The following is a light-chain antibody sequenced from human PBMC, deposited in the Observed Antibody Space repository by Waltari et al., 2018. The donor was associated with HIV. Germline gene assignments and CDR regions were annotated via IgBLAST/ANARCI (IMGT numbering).Light chain of an antibody. J-gene: IGLJ2*01. CDR1: SSDSGDYDV. CDR2: EVI. Sequence: QSALTQPASVSGSPGQSHTLPCTGTSSDSGDYDVVSWYQQHPAKAPKLIIFEVINRPSGISNRFSGSKSANPSSLTISGLQAEVEANYYCTSYTSTTTHVLFGGGTKLTVL. CDR3: TSYTSTTTHVL. V-gene: IGLV2-14*01.